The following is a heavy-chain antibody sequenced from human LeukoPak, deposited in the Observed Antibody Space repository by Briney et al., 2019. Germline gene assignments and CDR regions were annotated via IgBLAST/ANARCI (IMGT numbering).Heavy chain of an antibody. V-gene: IGHV1-69*13. Sequence: ASVKVSCKASGGTFSSYAISWVRQAPGQGLEWMGGIIPIFGTANYAQKFQGGVTITADESTSTAYMELSSLRSEDTAVYYCARNYYDSSGYYHLFDYWGQGTLVTVSS. J-gene: IGHJ4*02. CDR3: ARNYYDSSGYYHLFDY. CDR1: GGTFSSYA. CDR2: IIPIFGTA. D-gene: IGHD3-22*01.